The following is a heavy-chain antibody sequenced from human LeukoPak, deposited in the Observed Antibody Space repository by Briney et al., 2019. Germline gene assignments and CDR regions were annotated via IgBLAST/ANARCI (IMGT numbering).Heavy chain of an antibody. Sequence: ASVKVSCKVSGYTLTELSMHWVRQAPGKGLEWMGGFDPEDGETIYAQKFQGRVTMTEDTSTDTAYMELSSLRSEDTAVYYCASKSIQLRENDAFDIWGQGTMVTVSS. V-gene: IGHV1-24*01. J-gene: IGHJ3*02. CDR3: ASKSIQLRENDAFDI. CDR2: FDPEDGET. CDR1: GYTLTELS. D-gene: IGHD5-18*01.